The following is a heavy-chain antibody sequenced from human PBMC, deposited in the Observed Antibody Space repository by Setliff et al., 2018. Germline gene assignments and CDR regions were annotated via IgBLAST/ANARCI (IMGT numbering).Heavy chain of an antibody. CDR2: INHSGNT. CDR1: GGTFSDYY. CDR3: VRTDYSDGRYSMDV. Sequence: PSETLSLTCAASGGTFSDYYWTWIRQPPGKGLEWIGEINHSGNTNYNPSLKSRVTISVDKSTNQFSLKLNSVTAADTAVYYCVRTDYSDGRYSMDVWGKGTTVTVSS. D-gene: IGHD6-19*01. J-gene: IGHJ6*03. V-gene: IGHV4-34*01.